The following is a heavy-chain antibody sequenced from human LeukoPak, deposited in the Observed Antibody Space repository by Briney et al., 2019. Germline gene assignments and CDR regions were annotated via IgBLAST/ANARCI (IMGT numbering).Heavy chain of an antibody. CDR2: ISGSGGST. J-gene: IGHJ4*02. Sequence: PGGSLRLSCAASGFTFSSYAMSWVRQAPGKGLEWVSAISGSGGSTYYADSVKGRFTISRDNSKNTLYLQMNSLRAEDTAVYYCAKQVGGEVLRYFDWLYYFDYWGQGTLVTVSS. CDR1: GFTFSSYA. D-gene: IGHD3-9*01. V-gene: IGHV3-23*01. CDR3: AKQVGGEVLRYFDWLYYFDY.